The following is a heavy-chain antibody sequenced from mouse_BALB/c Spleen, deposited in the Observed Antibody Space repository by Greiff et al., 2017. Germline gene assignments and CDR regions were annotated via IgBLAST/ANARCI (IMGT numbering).Heavy chain of an antibody. CDR3: ARGGYYGTPYAMDY. V-gene: IGHV5-17*02. CDR2: ISSGSSTI. J-gene: IGHJ4*01. Sequence: EVKLQESGGGLVQPGGSRKLSCAASGFTFSSFGMHWVRQAPEKGLEWVAYISSGSSTIYYADTVKGRFTISRDNPKNTLFLQMTSLRSEDTAMYYCARGGYYGTPYAMDYWGQGTSVTVSS. D-gene: IGHD1-1*01. CDR1: GFTFSSFG.